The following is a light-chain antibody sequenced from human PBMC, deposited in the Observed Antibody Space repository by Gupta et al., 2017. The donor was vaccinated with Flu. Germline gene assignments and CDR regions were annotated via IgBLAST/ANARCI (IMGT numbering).Light chain of an antibody. V-gene: IGKV4-1*01. CDR2: WAS. CDR3: QQYYSTPT. Sequence: VSLGERATINCKASQSVLYSSNNKNYLAWYQQKPGQPPKLLIYWASTRESGVPDRFSGSGSGTDFTLTISSLQAEDVAVYYCQQYYSTPTFGQGTKVEIK. CDR1: QSVLYSSNNKNY. J-gene: IGKJ1*01.